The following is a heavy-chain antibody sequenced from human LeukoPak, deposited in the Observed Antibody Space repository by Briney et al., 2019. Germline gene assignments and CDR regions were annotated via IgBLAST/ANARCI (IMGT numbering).Heavy chain of an antibody. CDR2: INTNTGNP. V-gene: IGHV7-4-1*02. Sequence: ASVTVSCTASGYTFTSYAMNWVRQAPGQGLEWMGWINTNTGNPTYAQGFTGRFVFSLDTSVSTAYLQISSLKAEDTAVYYCARPSRVAATLMIDYWGQGTLVTVSS. CDR3: ARPSRVAATLMIDY. J-gene: IGHJ4*02. CDR1: GYTFTSYA. D-gene: IGHD2-15*01.